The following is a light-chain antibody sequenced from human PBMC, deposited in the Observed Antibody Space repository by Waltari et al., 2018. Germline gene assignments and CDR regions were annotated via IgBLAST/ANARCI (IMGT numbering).Light chain of an antibody. CDR1: QSVLFDSNNKNY. Sequence: DFVMTQSPDSLAVSLGERATINCKSSQSVLFDSNNKNYLAWDQQKPGQPPKALIYWASTRESGVPDRFSGSGSGTEFTLTISSLQAEDVAIYYCQQYYNLPLTFGGGTKVEIK. CDR3: QQYYNLPLT. V-gene: IGKV4-1*01. J-gene: IGKJ4*01. CDR2: WAS.